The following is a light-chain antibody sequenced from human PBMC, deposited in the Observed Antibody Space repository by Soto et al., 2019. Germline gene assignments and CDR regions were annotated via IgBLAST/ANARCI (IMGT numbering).Light chain of an antibody. CDR2: GAS. Sequence: IVLTQSPGTLSFSPGERAPLSCRASQSVSSDLAWYQQKPGQAPRLLIYGASSRAIGIPDRFSGSGSGTDFTLTVSRLEPEDFAVFYCQQYGRSPPTFGQGTKVEIK. CDR3: QQYGRSPPT. CDR1: QSVSSD. V-gene: IGKV3-20*01. J-gene: IGKJ2*01.